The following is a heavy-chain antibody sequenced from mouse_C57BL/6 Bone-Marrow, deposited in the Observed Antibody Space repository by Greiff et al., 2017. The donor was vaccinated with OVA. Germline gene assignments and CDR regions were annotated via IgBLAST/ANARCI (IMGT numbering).Heavy chain of an antibody. CDR1: GFTFSSYG. CDR3: ARRDSSGYRFAY. CDR2: ISSGGSYT. Sequence: EVKLMESGGDLVKPGGSLKLSCAASGFTFSSYGMSWVRQTPDKRLEWVATISSGGSYTYYPDSVKGRFTISRDNAKKTLYLQMSSLKSVDTAMYYCARRDSSGYRFAYWGQGTLVTVSA. D-gene: IGHD3-2*02. J-gene: IGHJ3*01. V-gene: IGHV5-6*02.